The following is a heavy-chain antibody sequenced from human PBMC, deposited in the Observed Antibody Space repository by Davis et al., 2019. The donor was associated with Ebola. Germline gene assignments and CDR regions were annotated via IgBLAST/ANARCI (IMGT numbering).Heavy chain of an antibody. V-gene: IGHV1-69*04. CDR3: ARDKDIVVVPAAKDGKYYYYGMDV. CDR1: GYTFTSYY. D-gene: IGHD2-2*01. CDR2: IIPILGIA. Sequence: SVKVSCKASGYTFTSYYMHWVRQAPGQGFEWLGRIIPILGIANYAQKFQGRVTITADKSTSTAYMELSSLRSEDTAVYYCARDKDIVVVPAAKDGKYYYYGMDVWGQGTTVTVSS. J-gene: IGHJ6*02.